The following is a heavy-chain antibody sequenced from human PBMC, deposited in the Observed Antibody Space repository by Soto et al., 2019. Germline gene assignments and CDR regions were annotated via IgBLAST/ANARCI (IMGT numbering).Heavy chain of an antibody. CDR1: VYTFTTYG. CDR2: ISTYNGNT. CDR3: ARGPTDYYDNSGNYFLDY. J-gene: IGHJ4*02. D-gene: IGHD3-22*01. V-gene: IGHV1-18*01. Sequence: ASVTVSCKASVYTFTTYGMSWVRQAHGQGLDLMGWISTYNGNTKYAERLQGRVTMTTDTTTSTAYMELRSLRSDDTAVYYCARGPTDYYDNSGNYFLDYWGQGTLVTVSS.